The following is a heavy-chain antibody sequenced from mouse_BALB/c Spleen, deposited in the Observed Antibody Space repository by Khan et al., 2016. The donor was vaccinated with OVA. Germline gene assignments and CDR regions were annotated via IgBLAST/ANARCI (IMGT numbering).Heavy chain of an antibody. J-gene: IGHJ3*01. Sequence: EVQLQESGPDLVKPGASVKISCKTSGYSFTGYYIHWVKQSQGKSLEWIGRVNPNNGGTTYNQKFKGKAILTVEKSSSTAYMELRSLTSEDSGVYCCGRISIITVEGFAYWGQGTLVPVSA. D-gene: IGHD1-1*01. CDR2: VNPNNGGT. V-gene: IGHV1-18*01. CDR3: GRISIITVEGFAY. CDR1: GYSFTGYY.